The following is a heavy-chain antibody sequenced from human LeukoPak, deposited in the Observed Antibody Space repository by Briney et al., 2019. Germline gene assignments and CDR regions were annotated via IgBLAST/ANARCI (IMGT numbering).Heavy chain of an antibody. CDR2: MSPNSGDT. CDR1: GYTFTSYV. D-gene: IGHD7-27*01. CDR3: ARGPPNWGYDY. V-gene: IGHV1-8*01. J-gene: IGHJ4*02. Sequence: ASVKVSCKASGYTFTSYVFNWVRQATGQRPEWMGWMSPNSGDTGYAQKFQDRVTMTRNTSISTAYMELSSLRSDDTAVYYCARGPPNWGYDYWGPGTLVTVSS.